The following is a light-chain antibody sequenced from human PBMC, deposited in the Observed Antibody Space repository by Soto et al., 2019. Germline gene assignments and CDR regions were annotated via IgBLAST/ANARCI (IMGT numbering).Light chain of an antibody. CDR2: GAS. CDR3: QQYGSSPMFT. CDR1: QSVSSSS. V-gene: IGKV3-20*01. J-gene: IGKJ2*01. Sequence: EIVLTQSPDTLSLSPGERATLSCRASQSVSSSSLAWYQQKPGQAPRLLIYGASSGATGIPDRFSGSGSGTDFTLTINRLEPEDFAVYYCQQYGSSPMFTFGQGTKLEIK.